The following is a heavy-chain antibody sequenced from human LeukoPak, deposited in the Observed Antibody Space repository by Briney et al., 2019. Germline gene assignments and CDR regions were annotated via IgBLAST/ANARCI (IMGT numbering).Heavy chain of an antibody. Sequence: EASVKVSCKASGYTFTNYAMNWVRQAPGQGLEWMGWIHPSTGNPTYAQGFTGRFVFSLDTSVSTTYLQISSLKAGDTAVYFCARAFQSLGGLSLPDYWGQGTLVTVSS. CDR3: ARAFQSLGGLSLPDY. CDR2: IHPSTGNP. J-gene: IGHJ4*02. CDR1: GYTFTNYA. V-gene: IGHV7-4-1*02. D-gene: IGHD3-16*02.